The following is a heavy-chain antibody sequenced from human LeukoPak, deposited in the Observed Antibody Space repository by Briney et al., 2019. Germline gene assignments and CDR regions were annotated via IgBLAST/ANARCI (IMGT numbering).Heavy chain of an antibody. V-gene: IGHV4-61*02. Sequence: SSETLSLTCTVSGGSISSGSYYWSWIRQPAGKGLEWIGRIYTSGSTNYNPSLKSRVTMSVDTSKNQFSLKLSSVTAADTAVYYCARYGRYYDSSGYYQDYWGQGTLVTVSS. CDR3: ARYGRYYDSSGYYQDY. CDR1: GGSISSGSYY. D-gene: IGHD3-22*01. CDR2: IYTSGST. J-gene: IGHJ4*02.